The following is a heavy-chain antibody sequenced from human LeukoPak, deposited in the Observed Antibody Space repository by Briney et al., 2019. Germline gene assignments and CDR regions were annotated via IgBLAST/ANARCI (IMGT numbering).Heavy chain of an antibody. J-gene: IGHJ5*02. Sequence: SETLSLTCAVYGGSFSGYYWSWIRQPPGKGLEWIGEINHSGSTNYNPSLKSRVTISVDTSKNQFSLKLSSVTAADTAVYYCARRIRSSGWCVPAASWFDPWGQGTLVTVSS. CDR3: ARRIRSSGWCVPAASWFDP. CDR1: GGSFSGYY. CDR2: INHSGST. D-gene: IGHD6-19*01. V-gene: IGHV4-34*01.